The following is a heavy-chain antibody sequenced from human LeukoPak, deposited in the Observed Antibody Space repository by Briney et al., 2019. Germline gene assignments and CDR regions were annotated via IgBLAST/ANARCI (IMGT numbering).Heavy chain of an antibody. Sequence: KPGGSLRLSCAASGFTFSDYYMSWIRQDPGKGLEWVSYISSSSSYTNYADSVKGRFTISTDNAKNSLYLQMNSLRAEDTAVYYCARSKKEWFGELSYFDYWGQGTLVTVSS. V-gene: IGHV3-11*06. CDR3: ARSKKEWFGELSYFDY. D-gene: IGHD3-10*01. J-gene: IGHJ4*02. CDR1: GFTFSDYY. CDR2: ISSSSSYT.